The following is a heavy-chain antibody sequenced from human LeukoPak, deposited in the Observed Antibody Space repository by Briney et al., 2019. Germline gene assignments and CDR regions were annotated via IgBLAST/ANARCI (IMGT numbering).Heavy chain of an antibody. J-gene: IGHJ4*02. CDR1: GFTFSSYD. D-gene: IGHD1-26*01. Sequence: GGSLRLSCAASGFTFSSYDMSWVRQAPGKGLDWVSAIGGSGGSTYYADSVKGRFTISRDNSKNTVYLQMNSLRAEDTAVYYCAKDRQSGTYFDYWGQGTLVTVSS. CDR2: IGGSGGST. V-gene: IGHV3-23*01. CDR3: AKDRQSGTYFDY.